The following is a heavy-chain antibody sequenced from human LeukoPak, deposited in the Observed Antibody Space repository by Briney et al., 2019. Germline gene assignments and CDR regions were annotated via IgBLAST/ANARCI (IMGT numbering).Heavy chain of an antibody. D-gene: IGHD5-24*01. CDR3: ARGIQRWLQLSDDGFDI. J-gene: IGHJ3*02. CDR2: FYYSGST. Sequence: SETLSLTCSVSGGSISSNSYYWGWIRQPPGKGLEWIGSFYYSGSTYFNPSLKSRVTISVDTSKNQFSLKLSSVTAADTAVYYCARGIQRWLQLSDDGFDIWGQGTMVTVSS. CDR1: GGSISSNSYY. V-gene: IGHV4-39*07.